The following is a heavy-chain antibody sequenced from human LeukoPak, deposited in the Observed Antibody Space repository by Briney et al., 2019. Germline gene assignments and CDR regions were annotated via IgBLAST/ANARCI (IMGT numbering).Heavy chain of an antibody. D-gene: IGHD6-19*01. J-gene: IGHJ4*02. CDR1: GFTFSSYG. CDR3: AKRGIAVSGYDY. CDR2: ISGSSGST. V-gene: IGHV3-23*01. Sequence: GGSLRLSCAASGFTFSSYGMSWVRQAPGKGLEWVSGISGSSGSTYYADSVKGRFTISRDNSKNTLYLQMNSLRAEDTAVYYCAKRGIAVSGYDYWGQGTLVTVSS.